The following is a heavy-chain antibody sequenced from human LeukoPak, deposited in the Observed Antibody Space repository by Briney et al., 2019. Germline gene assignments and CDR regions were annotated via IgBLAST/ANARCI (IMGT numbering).Heavy chain of an antibody. CDR1: GGTFSSYA. Sequence: GASVKVSCKASGGTFSSYAISWVRQAPGQGLEWMGGIIPIFGTANYAQKFQGRVTITADESTSTAYMELSSLRSEDTAVYYCARGWTPPSYYFDYWGQGTLVTVSS. CDR3: ARGWTPPSYYFDY. D-gene: IGHD3/OR15-3a*01. CDR2: IIPIFGTA. J-gene: IGHJ4*02. V-gene: IGHV1-69*13.